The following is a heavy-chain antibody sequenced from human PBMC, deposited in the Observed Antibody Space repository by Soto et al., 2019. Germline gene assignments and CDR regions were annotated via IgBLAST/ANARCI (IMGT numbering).Heavy chain of an antibody. CDR3: VSDRGYGHASVPYS. Sequence: QAQLVESGGGVVQPGRSLRLSCAASGFAFSSYGMHWVRQAPGTGLEWVAVISYDGSLKHYADSVKGRFTISRDNSKNMLLLHISSLRAEDTAVYYCVSDRGYGHASVPYSWGQGTLVRVSS. V-gene: IGHV3-30*03. D-gene: IGHD5-18*01. CDR2: ISYDGSLK. CDR1: GFAFSSYG. J-gene: IGHJ4*02.